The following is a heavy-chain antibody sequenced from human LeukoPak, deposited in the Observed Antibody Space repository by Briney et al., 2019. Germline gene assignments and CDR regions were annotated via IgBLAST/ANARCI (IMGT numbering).Heavy chain of an antibody. V-gene: IGHV1-8*01. D-gene: IGHD6-6*01. J-gene: IGHJ4*02. CDR3: ARGRGAARPFDY. Sequence: SLKLSCTPSGFTFSSYDTNWGPDTTGRGLGWMGWMNPNSGNTGYAQKFQGRVTMTRNTSISTAYMELSSLRSEDTAVYYCARGRGAARPFDYWGQGTLVTVSS. CDR1: GFTFSSYD. CDR2: MNPNSGNT.